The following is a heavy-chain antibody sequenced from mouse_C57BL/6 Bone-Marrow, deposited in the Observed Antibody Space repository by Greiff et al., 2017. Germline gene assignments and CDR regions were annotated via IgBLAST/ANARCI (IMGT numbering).Heavy chain of an antibody. CDR2: IWRGGST. CDR3: DKRDYGSGYGYFDV. J-gene: IGHJ1*03. V-gene: IGHV2-5*01. Sequence: QVQLKESGPGLVQPSQSLSITCTASGFSLTSYGVHWVRQSPGKGLEWLGVIWRGGSTDYNAAFMSRLSLTKDNSKSQVFFKMNSLQADDTAIYYYDKRDYGSGYGYFDVWGTGTTVTVSS. D-gene: IGHD1-1*01. CDR1: GFSLTSYG.